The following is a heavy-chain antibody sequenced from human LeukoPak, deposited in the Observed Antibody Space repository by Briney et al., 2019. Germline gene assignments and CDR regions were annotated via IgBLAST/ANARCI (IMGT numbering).Heavy chain of an antibody. D-gene: IGHD2/OR15-2a*01. CDR3: ARTTSTNFDI. Sequence: SETLSLTCAVSGGSISSSSYYWGWIRQPPGKGLEWIGSIYYSGSTYYNPSLKSRVTISVDTSKNQFSLKLSSVTAADTAVYYCARTTSTNFDIWGQGTMVTVSS. V-gene: IGHV4-39*07. J-gene: IGHJ3*02. CDR1: GGSISSSSYY. CDR2: IYYSGST.